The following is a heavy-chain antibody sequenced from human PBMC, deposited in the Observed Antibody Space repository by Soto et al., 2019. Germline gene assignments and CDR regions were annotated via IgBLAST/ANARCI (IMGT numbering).Heavy chain of an antibody. CDR3: ARDQGGPFDY. CDR2: IYYSGSS. V-gene: IGHV4-59*01. J-gene: IGHJ4*02. D-gene: IGHD2-15*01. Sequence: SETLSLTCTVSGGSFSTYYWSWVRQAPGKGLEWIGYIYYSGSSNYNPSLKSRVTMSVDTSKNQLSLKLSSVTAADTAVYYCARDQGGPFDYWGQGTLVTVSS. CDR1: GGSFSTYY.